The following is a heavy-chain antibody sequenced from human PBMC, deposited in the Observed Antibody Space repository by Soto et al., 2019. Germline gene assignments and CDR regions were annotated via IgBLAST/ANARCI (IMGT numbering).Heavy chain of an antibody. CDR2: INHSGST. CDR1: GGSFSGYY. D-gene: IGHD5-12*01. Sequence: SETLSLTCAVYGGSFSGYYWSWIRQPPGKGLEWVGEINHSGSTNYNPSLKSRVTISVDTSKNQFSLKLSSVTAADTAVYYCARVRGGYANFDYWGQGTLVTVS. CDR3: ARVRGGYANFDY. J-gene: IGHJ4*02. V-gene: IGHV4-34*01.